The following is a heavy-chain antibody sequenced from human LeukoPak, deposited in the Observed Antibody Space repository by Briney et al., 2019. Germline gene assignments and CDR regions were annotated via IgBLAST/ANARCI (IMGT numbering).Heavy chain of an antibody. J-gene: IGHJ4*02. Sequence: GGSLRLSCAASGFTFSSYAMSWVRQAPGKGLEWVSAISGSGGSTYYADSVKGRFTISRDNSKNTLYLQMNSLRADDTAVYYCARDYGWLQFDFWGQGTLVAVSS. CDR2: ISGSGGST. CDR3: ARDYGWLQFDF. D-gene: IGHD6-19*01. CDR1: GFTFSSYA. V-gene: IGHV3-23*01.